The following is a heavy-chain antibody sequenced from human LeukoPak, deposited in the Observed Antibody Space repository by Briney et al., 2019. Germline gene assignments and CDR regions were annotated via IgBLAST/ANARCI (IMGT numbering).Heavy chain of an antibody. D-gene: IGHD2-8*01. CDR1: GFTFSSYS. CDR2: ISSSSTYI. Sequence: GGSLRLSCAASGFTFSSYSIIWVRQAPGKGLEWVSSISSSSTYIYYADSVKGRFTISRDNAKNSLYLQMNSLRAEDTAVYYCARDQWFDIWGQGTMVTVSS. V-gene: IGHV3-21*01. J-gene: IGHJ3*02. CDR3: ARDQWFDI.